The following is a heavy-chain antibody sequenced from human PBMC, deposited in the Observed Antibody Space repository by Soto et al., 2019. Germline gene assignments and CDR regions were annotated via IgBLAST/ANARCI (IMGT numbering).Heavy chain of an antibody. V-gene: IGHV5-51*01. CDR2: IYPGDSDA. J-gene: IGHJ4*02. Sequence: GASLKISCKGSGYTFSKYWIGWVRQTPGKGLEWMGMIYPGDSDARYSPSFEGQVTFSVDKSINTAYLQWNSLKASDTAMYYCARQGGEYNSMSDYWGQGILVTVAS. CDR3: ARQGGEYNSMSDY. D-gene: IGHD3-10*01. CDR1: GYTFSKYW.